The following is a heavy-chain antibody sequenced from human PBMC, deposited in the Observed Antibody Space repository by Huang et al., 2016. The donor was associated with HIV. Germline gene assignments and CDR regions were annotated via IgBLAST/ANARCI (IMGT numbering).Heavy chain of an antibody. CDR3: ARVESRRYYDSSGYYY. Sequence: QVQLVQSGAEVKKPGSSVKVSCKASGGTFSSYAISWVRQAPGQGLEWMGGIIPIVGTANYAQKFQGRVTITADESTSTAYMELSSLRSEDMAVYYCARVESRRYYDSSGYYYWGQGTLVTVSS. CDR1: GGTFSSYA. CDR2: IIPIVGTA. J-gene: IGHJ4*02. D-gene: IGHD3-22*01. V-gene: IGHV1-69*01.